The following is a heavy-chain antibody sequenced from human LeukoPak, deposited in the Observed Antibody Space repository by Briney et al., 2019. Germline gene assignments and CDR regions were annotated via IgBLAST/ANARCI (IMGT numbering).Heavy chain of an antibody. Sequence: GGSLRLSCATSGFTFSSYWMSWVRQVPGKGLEWVASIGQDGSAKTYVDSVKGRFTISRDNSKNTLYLQMNSLRAEDTAVYYCAKASSGWYDWGQGTLVTVSS. J-gene: IGHJ4*02. V-gene: IGHV3-7*03. CDR3: AKASSGWYD. CDR1: GFTFSSYW. CDR2: IGQDGSAK. D-gene: IGHD6-19*01.